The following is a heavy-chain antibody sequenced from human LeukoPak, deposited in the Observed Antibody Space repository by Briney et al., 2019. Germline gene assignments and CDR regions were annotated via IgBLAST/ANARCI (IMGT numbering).Heavy chain of an antibody. J-gene: IGHJ5*02. CDR3: ASLNVLLWFGEFDP. Sequence: GGSLRLSCAASGFTFSSYWMSWVRQAPGKGLEWVANIKQDGSEKYYVDSVKGRFTISRDNAKNSLYLQMNSLRAEDTAVYYCASLNVLLWFGEFDPWGQGTLVTVSS. CDR1: GFTFSSYW. V-gene: IGHV3-7*01. CDR2: IKQDGSEK. D-gene: IGHD3-10*01.